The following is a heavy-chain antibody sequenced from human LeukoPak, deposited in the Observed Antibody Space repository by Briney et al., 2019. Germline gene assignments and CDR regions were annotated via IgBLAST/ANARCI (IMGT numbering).Heavy chain of an antibody. CDR1: GFTFSSYE. CDR2: ISSSGSTI. J-gene: IGHJ4*02. CDR3: AREWYSSSWYYFDY. V-gene: IGHV3-48*03. D-gene: IGHD6-13*01. Sequence: PGGSLRLSCAASGFTFSSYEMNWVRQAPGKGLEWVSYISSSGSTIYYADSVKGRFTISRDNAKNSLYLQMNSLRAEDTAVYYCAREWYSSSWYYFDYWGQGTLVTVSS.